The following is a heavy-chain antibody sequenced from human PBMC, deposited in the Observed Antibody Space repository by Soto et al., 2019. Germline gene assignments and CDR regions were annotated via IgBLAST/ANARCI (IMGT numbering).Heavy chain of an antibody. CDR2: INPDGSVG. Sequence: EVQLLGSGGGLVQPGGSLRLSCVASGFTFSTYWMNWVRQAPGMGLEWVANINPDGSVGTYVDSVKGRFTTSRDNAKNSLYLQMNSLRADDTAVYFGAGWGGHDYNYWGQGILVNVSS. D-gene: IGHD3-16*01. CDR3: AGWGGHDYNY. V-gene: IGHV3-7*03. CDR1: GFTFSTYW. J-gene: IGHJ4*02.